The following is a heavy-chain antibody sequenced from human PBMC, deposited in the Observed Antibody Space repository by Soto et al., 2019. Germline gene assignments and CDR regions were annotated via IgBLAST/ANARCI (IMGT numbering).Heavy chain of an antibody. CDR2: INHSGST. D-gene: IGHD6-13*01. CDR1: GGSFSGYY. Sequence: SETLSLTCAVYGGSFSGYYLSWIRQPPGKGLEWIGEINHSGSTNYNPSLKSRVTISVDTSKNQFSLKLSSVTAADTAVYYCARGRETYSSWPHIDPWGQGTLVTVS. CDR3: ARGRETYSSWPHIDP. V-gene: IGHV4-34*01. J-gene: IGHJ5*02.